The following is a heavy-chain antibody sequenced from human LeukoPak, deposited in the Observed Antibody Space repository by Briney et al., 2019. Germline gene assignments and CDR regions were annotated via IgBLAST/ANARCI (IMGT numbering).Heavy chain of an antibody. D-gene: IGHD3-10*01. CDR1: GDSVSSNSAA. CDR2: TYYRSKWYN. Sequence: SQTLSLTCAISGDSVSSNSAAWNWTRQSPSRGLEWLGRTYYRSKWYNDYAVSVKSRITINPDTSKNQFSLQLNSVTPEDTAAYYCAREGWFGELLSYGMDVWGQGTTVTVSS. CDR3: AREGWFGELLSYGMDV. V-gene: IGHV6-1*01. J-gene: IGHJ6*02.